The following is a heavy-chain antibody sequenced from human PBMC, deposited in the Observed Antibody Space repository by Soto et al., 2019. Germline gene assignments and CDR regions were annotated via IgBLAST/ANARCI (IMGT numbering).Heavy chain of an antibody. V-gene: IGHV3-23*01. CDR2: ISGSGGST. CDR1: GFTFSSYA. D-gene: IGHD3-9*01. Sequence: GGSLRLSCGASGFTFSSYAMSWVRQAPGEGLEWVSAISGSGGSTYYADSVKGRFTISRDNSKNTLYLQMNSLRAEDTAVYYCAKDHPYYDILTVYYYYGMDVWSQGTTVTVSS. CDR3: AKDHPYYDILTVYYYYGMDV. J-gene: IGHJ6*02.